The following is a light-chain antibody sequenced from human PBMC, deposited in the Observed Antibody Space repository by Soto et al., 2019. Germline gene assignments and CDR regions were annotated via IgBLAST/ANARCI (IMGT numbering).Light chain of an antibody. Sequence: EIVMSQSPVTLSVSPGDRATLSCRASQSVSTNLAWYQQKPAQAPRLLIFGASTRATGIPARFSGSGSGTEFTLTISSLQSADFAIYYCLQYNSWPRTFGEGTKVDIK. CDR1: QSVSTN. J-gene: IGKJ1*01. CDR3: LQYNSWPRT. V-gene: IGKV3-15*01. CDR2: GAS.